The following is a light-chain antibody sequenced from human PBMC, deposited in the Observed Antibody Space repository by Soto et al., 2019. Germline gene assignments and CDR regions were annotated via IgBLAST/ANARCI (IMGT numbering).Light chain of an antibody. V-gene: IGLV2-8*01. CDR2: EVS. CDR1: SSDVGAYDY. Sequence: QSALTQPPSASGSPGQSVTISCTGTSSDVGAYDYVSWHQQLPGKAPKLIIYEVSKRPSGVPDRFSGSKSGNTASLTVSGLQAEDEADYYCTSYAGTYSFFYVFGTGTKVTVL. J-gene: IGLJ1*01. CDR3: TSYAGTYSFFYV.